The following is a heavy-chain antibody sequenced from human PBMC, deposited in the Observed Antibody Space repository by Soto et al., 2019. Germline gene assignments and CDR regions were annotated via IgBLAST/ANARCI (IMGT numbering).Heavy chain of an antibody. CDR3: ARADYEILTGSYAMDV. CDR1: DDFISSYY. D-gene: IGHD3-9*01. Sequence: SETLSLTCTVSDDFISSYYWNWIRQPAGKGLEWIGRVSTNGATNYSPSLESRVTMSVDTSKNQFSLKLTSVTAADTAVYFCARADYEILTGSYAMDVWGQGTTVTVSS. J-gene: IGHJ6*02. CDR2: VSTNGAT. V-gene: IGHV4-4*07.